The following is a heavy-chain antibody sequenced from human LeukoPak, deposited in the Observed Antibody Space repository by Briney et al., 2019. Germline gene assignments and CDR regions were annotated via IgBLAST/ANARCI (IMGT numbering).Heavy chain of an antibody. D-gene: IGHD5-18*01. CDR3: AKLPRGYSYGPQY. CDR2: ISGSGGST. J-gene: IGHJ4*02. V-gene: IGHV3-23*01. Sequence: GASLRLSCAASGFTFSSYAMSWVRQAPGKGLEWVSAISGSGGSTYYADSVKGRFTISRDNSKNTLYLRMNSLRAEDTAVYYCAKLPRGYSYGPQYWGQGTLVTVSS. CDR1: GFTFSSYA.